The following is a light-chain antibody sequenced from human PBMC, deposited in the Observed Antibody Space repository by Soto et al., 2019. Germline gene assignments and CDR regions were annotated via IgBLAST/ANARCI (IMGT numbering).Light chain of an antibody. Sequence: EIVMTQSPATLSVSPGERVTLSCRASQSVGSNLAWYQQKPCLAPRVLIYDASTRATVIPARFSGSGSGTEFTLTISSLQSEDFAVYYFQHYDNWPLTFGGGTKVEIK. CDR3: QHYDNWPLT. CDR2: DAS. J-gene: IGKJ4*01. CDR1: QSVGSN. V-gene: IGKV3-15*01.